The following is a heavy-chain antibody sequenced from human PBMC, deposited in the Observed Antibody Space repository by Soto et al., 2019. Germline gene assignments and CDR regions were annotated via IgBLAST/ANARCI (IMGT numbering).Heavy chain of an antibody. J-gene: IGHJ3*02. Sequence: VGSLRLSCAASGFPFSSYAMSWVRQAPGKGLEWVSAISGSGGSTYYADSVKGRFTISRDNSKNTLYLQMNSLRAEDTAVYYCAKESGYYDSSGYYPGAFDIWGQGTMVTVS. CDR3: AKESGYYDSSGYYPGAFDI. D-gene: IGHD3-22*01. CDR1: GFPFSSYA. CDR2: ISGSGGST. V-gene: IGHV3-23*01.